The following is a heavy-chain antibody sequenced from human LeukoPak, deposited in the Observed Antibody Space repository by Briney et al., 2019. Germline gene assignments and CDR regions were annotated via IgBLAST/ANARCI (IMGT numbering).Heavy chain of an antibody. Sequence: ASVKVSCKASGGTFSSYAISWVRQAPGQGLEWMGGIIPIFGTANYAQKFQGRVTITTDESTSTAYMELSSLRSEDTAVYYCARDLEEYSYGYGYYYYMDVWGKGTTVTVSS. CDR3: ARDLEEYSYGYGYYYYMDV. D-gene: IGHD5-18*01. CDR2: IIPIFGTA. CDR1: GGTFSSYA. J-gene: IGHJ6*03. V-gene: IGHV1-69*05.